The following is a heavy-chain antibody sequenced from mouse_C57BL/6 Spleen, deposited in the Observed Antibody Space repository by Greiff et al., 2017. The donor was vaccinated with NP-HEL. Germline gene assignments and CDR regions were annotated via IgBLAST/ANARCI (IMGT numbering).Heavy chain of an antibody. CDR2: IYPRDGST. J-gene: IGHJ2*01. CDR1: GYTFTSYD. Sequence: VQLVESGPELVKPGASVKLSCKASGYTFTSYDINWVKQRPGQGLEWIGWIYPRDGSTKYNEKFKGKATLTVDTSSSTAYMELHSLTSEDSAVYCCARGRGHYYFDYWGQGTTLTVSS. CDR3: ARGRGHYYFDY. V-gene: IGHV1-85*01.